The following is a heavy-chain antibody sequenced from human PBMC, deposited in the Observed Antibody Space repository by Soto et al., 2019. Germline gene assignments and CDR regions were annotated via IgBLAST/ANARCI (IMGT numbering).Heavy chain of an antibody. D-gene: IGHD7-27*01. J-gene: IGHJ6*02. Sequence: EVQLVESGGGLVKPGGSLRLSCAASGFTFSTYSMNWVRQAPGKGLAWVSSISSSSGYIYYADSVKGRFTISRDNAKNSLYLPMNSLRAEDTAVYYCARDMSGVTGRDYYYYNGMDVWGQGTTVTVSS. CDR2: ISSSSGYI. CDR1: GFTFSTYS. CDR3: ARDMSGVTGRDYYYYNGMDV. V-gene: IGHV3-21*01.